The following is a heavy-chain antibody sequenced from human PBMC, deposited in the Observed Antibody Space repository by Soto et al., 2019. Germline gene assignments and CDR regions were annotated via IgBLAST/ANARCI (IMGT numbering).Heavy chain of an antibody. Sequence: SETLSLTCAVSGYSISSGYYWGWIRQPPGKGLEWIGSIYHSGSTYYNPPLKSRVTISVDTSKNQFSLKLSSVTAADTAVYYCARDSSGEDFDYWGQGTLVTVSS. J-gene: IGHJ4*02. CDR1: GYSISSGYY. CDR2: IYHSGST. V-gene: IGHV4-38-2*01. D-gene: IGHD6-19*01. CDR3: ARDSSGEDFDY.